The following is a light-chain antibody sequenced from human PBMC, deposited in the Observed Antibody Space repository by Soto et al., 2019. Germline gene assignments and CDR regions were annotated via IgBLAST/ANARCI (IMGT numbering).Light chain of an antibody. CDR2: DAS. Sequence: EIVLTQSPATLSLSPGERATLSCRASQSVSTYLAWYQQKPGQAPRLLIYDASDRATGTPARFSGSGSGTDFTLTIINLEPEDFAVYYCQQRSNRPPYTFGQGTKLEIK. J-gene: IGKJ2*01. CDR1: QSVSTY. V-gene: IGKV3-11*01. CDR3: QQRSNRPPYT.